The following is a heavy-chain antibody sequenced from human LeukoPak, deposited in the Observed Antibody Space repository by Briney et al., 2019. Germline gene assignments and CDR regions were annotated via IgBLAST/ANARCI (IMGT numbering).Heavy chain of an antibody. J-gene: IGHJ4*02. CDR3: ARASGYGYYYDSSGYYYFDY. Sequence: GGSLRLSCVASGFNFRDYYMAWIRQAPGKGLEWLSYSSGSGSTIYYVDSVKGRFTISRDNAKNSLYLQMNSLRAEDTAVYYCARASGYGYYYDSSGYYYFDYWGQGTLVTVSS. CDR2: SSGSGSTI. V-gene: IGHV3-11*04. CDR1: GFNFRDYY. D-gene: IGHD3-22*01.